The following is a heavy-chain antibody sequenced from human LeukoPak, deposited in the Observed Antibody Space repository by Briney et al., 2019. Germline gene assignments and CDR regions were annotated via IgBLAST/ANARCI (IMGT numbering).Heavy chain of an antibody. CDR2: IYYSGST. CDR3: AREDRRYYYDSSGYFDY. Sequence: PSETLSLTCTVSGGSISSSSYYWGWIRQPPGKGLEWIGSIYYSGSTYYNPSLKSRVTISVDTSKNQFSLKLSSVTAADTAVYYCAREDRRYYYDSSGYFDYWGQGTLVTVSS. D-gene: IGHD3-22*01. CDR1: GGSISSSSYY. J-gene: IGHJ4*02. V-gene: IGHV4-39*07.